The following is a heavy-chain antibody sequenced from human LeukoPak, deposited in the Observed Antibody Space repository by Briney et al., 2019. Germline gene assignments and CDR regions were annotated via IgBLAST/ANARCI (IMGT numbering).Heavy chain of an antibody. D-gene: IGHD2-2*01. Sequence: ASVKVSCKASGGTFSSYAISWVRQAPGQGLEWMGGIIPIFGTANYAQKFQGRVTITTDESTSTAYMELSSLRSEDTAVYYCAREDRYCSSTSCYYYYMDVWGKGTTVTVSS. CDR2: IIPIFGTA. J-gene: IGHJ6*03. CDR1: GGTFSSYA. V-gene: IGHV1-69*05. CDR3: AREDRYCSSTSCYYYYMDV.